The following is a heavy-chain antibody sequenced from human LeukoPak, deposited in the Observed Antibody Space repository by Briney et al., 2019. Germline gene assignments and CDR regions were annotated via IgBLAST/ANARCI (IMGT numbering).Heavy chain of an antibody. D-gene: IGHD2-21*02. V-gene: IGHV3-7*01. CDR3: ARDFVVVTAFFDY. CDR1: GFTFCIYW. CDR2: IKQDGSEK. J-gene: IGHJ4*02. Sequence: PGGSLRLSCAASGFTFCIYWMSWVRQAPGKGLEWLANIKQDGSEKYYVDSVKGRFTISRDNAKNSLYLQMNSLRAEDTAVYYCARDFVVVTAFFDYWGQGTLVTVSS.